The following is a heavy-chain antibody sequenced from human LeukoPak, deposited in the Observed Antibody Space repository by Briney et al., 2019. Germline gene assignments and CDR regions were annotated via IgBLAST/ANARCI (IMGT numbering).Heavy chain of an antibody. CDR3: ARDSDQGATQGSFDY. Sequence: GGSLRLSCAASGFTFSSYAMSWVRQAPGKGPEWVSVIYSGGSTYYADSVKGRFTISRDNSKNTLYLQMNSLRAEDTAVYYCARDSDQGATQGSFDYWGQGTLVTVSS. V-gene: IGHV3-53*01. CDR2: IYSGGST. CDR1: GFTFSSYA. D-gene: IGHD1-26*01. J-gene: IGHJ4*02.